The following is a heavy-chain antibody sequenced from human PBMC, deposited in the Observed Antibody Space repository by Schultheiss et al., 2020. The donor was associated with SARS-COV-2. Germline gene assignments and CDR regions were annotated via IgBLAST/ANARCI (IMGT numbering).Heavy chain of an antibody. D-gene: IGHD6-19*01. J-gene: IGHJ6*02. V-gene: IGHV4-34*01. CDR2: INHSGST. CDR3: ARDLRRWGGGWYLSPQYYYCGMDV. CDR1: GGSFSGYY. Sequence: SQTLSLTCAVYGGSFSGYYWSWIRQPPGKGLEWIGEINHSGSTNYNPSLKSRVTISVDKSKNQFSLTLTSVTAADTAVYYCARDLRRWGGGWYLSPQYYYCGMDVWGQGTAVTVSS.